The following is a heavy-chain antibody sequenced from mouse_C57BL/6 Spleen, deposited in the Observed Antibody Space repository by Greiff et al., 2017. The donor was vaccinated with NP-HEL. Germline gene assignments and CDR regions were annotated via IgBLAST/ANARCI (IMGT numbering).Heavy chain of an antibody. CDR2: IYPGSGNT. CDR3: ARKNDFGSSYDDFDD. V-gene: IGHV1-84*01. CDR1: GYTFTDYY. Sequence: VQVVESGPELVKPGASVKISCKASGYTFTDYYINWVKQRPGQGLEWIGWIYPGSGNTKYNEKFKGKATLTVNTSSSTAYMQLSSLTSEDSAVYFCARKNDFGSSYDDFDDWGQGTTLTVSS. D-gene: IGHD1-1*01. J-gene: IGHJ2*01.